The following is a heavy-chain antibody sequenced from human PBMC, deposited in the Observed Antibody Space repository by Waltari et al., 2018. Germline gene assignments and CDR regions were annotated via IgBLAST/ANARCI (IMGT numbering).Heavy chain of an antibody. J-gene: IGHJ5*02. V-gene: IGHV3-7*01. Sequence: EVQLVESGGDLVQPGGSLRLSCAASGFTFSSYRMTWVRQAPGKGRQWVANIRSDGLETFYVGSVLGRFTISRDNAKSSLYLQMDSLRVEDSAIYYCARPSGNGWFEEGSWGQGTLVTVSS. CDR2: IRSDGLET. D-gene: IGHD3-10*01. CDR3: ARPSGNGWFEEGS. CDR1: GFTFSSYR.